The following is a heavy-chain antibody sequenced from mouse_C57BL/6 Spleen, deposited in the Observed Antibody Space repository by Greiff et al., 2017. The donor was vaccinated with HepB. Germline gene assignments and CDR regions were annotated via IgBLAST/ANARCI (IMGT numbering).Heavy chain of an antibody. CDR3: ARHGGYDGYWYFDV. J-gene: IGHJ1*03. CDR2: ISNLAYSI. D-gene: IGHD2-2*01. Sequence: EVQGVESGGGLVQPGGSLKLSCAASGFTFSDYGMAWVRQAPRKGPEWVAFISNLAYSIYYADTVTGRFTISRENAKNTLYLEMSSLRSEDTAMYYCARHGGYDGYWYFDVWGTGTTVTVSS. V-gene: IGHV5-15*01. CDR1: GFTFSDYG.